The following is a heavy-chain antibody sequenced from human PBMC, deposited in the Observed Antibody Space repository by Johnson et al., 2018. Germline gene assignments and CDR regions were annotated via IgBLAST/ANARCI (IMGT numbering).Heavy chain of an antibody. CDR3: ARAGTMIYGMEA. D-gene: IGHD1-1*01. Sequence: QVQLVQSGAEVEKPGSSVKVSCKASGGTFSIYAISWVRQAPGQGLEWMGGIIPVFGGAKYAPKFKGRATITADESTNTAYMELSSLRSGDTAVYYCARAGTMIYGMEAWGQGTTVTV. J-gene: IGHJ6*02. CDR1: GGTFSIYA. CDR2: IIPVFGGA. V-gene: IGHV1-69*01.